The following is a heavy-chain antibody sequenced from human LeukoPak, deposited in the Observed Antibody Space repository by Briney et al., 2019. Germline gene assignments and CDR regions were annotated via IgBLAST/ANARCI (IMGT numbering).Heavy chain of an antibody. J-gene: IGHJ6*03. D-gene: IGHD3-10*01. CDR2: MNPNSGNT. CDR1: GYTFTSYD. V-gene: IGHV1-8*01. CDR3: AIRYGSGEKYYYYYYMDV. Sequence: ASLKVSCTASGYTFTSYDINCVRQTTGQGLEWMGWMNPNSGNTGYAQKFQGRVTMTRNTSISTAYMELSSLRSEDTAVYYCAIRYGSGEKYYYYYYMDVWGKGTTVTVSS.